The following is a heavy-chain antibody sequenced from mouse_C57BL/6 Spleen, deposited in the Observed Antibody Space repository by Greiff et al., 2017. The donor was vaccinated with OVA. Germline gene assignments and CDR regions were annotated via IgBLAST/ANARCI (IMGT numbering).Heavy chain of an antibody. D-gene: IGHD1-1*01. Sequence: VQLQQPGAELVRPGSSVKLSCKASGYTFTSYWMHWVKQRPIQGLEWIGNIDPSDSETHYNQKFKDKATLTVDKSSSTAYMQLSSLTSEDSAVYYCARGITTVAYWYFDVWGTGTTVTVSS. CDR2: IDPSDSET. V-gene: IGHV1-52*01. CDR1: GYTFTSYW. CDR3: ARGITTVAYWYFDV. J-gene: IGHJ1*03.